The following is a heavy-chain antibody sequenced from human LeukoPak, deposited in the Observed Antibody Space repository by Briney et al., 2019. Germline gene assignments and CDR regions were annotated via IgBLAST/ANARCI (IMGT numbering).Heavy chain of an antibody. V-gene: IGHV4-59*01. D-gene: IGHD6-19*01. CDR1: LGSTRSYY. CDR2: IYSSMSI. Sequence: SETLSLTRTVSLGSTRSYYSSCIPQTPRERLERSGYIYSSMSINYNPSPKSRVTISVDASKNQFSLKLSSVTAADTAVYYCTRDIAVAGTYAFDIWGQGTMVTVSS. CDR3: TRDIAVAGTYAFDI. J-gene: IGHJ3*02.